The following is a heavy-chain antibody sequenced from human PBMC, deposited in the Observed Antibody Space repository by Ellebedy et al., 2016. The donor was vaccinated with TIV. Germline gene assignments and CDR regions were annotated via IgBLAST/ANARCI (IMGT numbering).Heavy chain of an antibody. J-gene: IGHJ4*02. CDR3: ATPSAGGFLVSFDF. CDR2: FDHEDGKT. CDR1: GYSVTELF. Sequence: ASVKVSCKVSGYSVTELFKHWVRQTPGKGLEWVGGFDHEDGKTVYAEKFQGRVTMTEDTSTDTAYMGLSSLTSEDTAVYYCATPSAGGFLVSFDFWGQGTLVAVSS. D-gene: IGHD6-6*01. V-gene: IGHV1-24*01.